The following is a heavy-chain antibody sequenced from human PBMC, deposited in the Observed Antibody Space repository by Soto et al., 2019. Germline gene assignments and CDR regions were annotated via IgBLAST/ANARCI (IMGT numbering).Heavy chain of an antibody. J-gene: IGHJ4*02. CDR1: GFTFSIYW. Sequence: EVQLVESGGGLVQPGGSLRLSCAASGFTFSIYWMHWVRQAPGKGLVWVSRMNMDGSRTSYADFAKGRFTISRDDAKSTVELQRSNLRDEDTAVYYCVRGDGDRYDGHGYLGRHWGQGALVTVSS. CDR3: VRGDGDRYDGHGYLGRH. CDR2: MNMDGSRT. V-gene: IGHV3-74*01. D-gene: IGHD2-21*01.